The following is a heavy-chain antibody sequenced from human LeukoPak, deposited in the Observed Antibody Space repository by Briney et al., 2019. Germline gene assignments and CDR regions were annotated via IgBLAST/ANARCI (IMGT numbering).Heavy chain of an antibody. CDR2: IYYDGST. V-gene: IGHV4-39*01. CDR3: ARHERYCGGACYSVDY. Sequence: SETLSLTCTVSGGSISSSSYYWGWIRQPPGKGLEWIGSIYYDGSTYYNPSLKSRVTISVDTSKNQFSLKLTSVTAADTAVYYCARHERYCGGACYSVDYWGQGTLVTVSS. J-gene: IGHJ4*02. D-gene: IGHD2-21*02. CDR1: GGSISSSSYY.